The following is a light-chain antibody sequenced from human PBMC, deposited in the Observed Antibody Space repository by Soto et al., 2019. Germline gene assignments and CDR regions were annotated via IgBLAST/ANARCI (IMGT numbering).Light chain of an antibody. J-gene: IGLJ3*02. CDR1: SSDVGGYEY. Sequence: QSALTQPPSASGSPGQSVTISCTGSSSDVGGYEYVSWYQHHPGRAPKLMIHEVTKRPSGISSRFSGSKSGNTASLTISGLQAEDEADYYCSSYASGSIWVFGGGTQLTVL. CDR2: EVT. V-gene: IGLV2-14*01. CDR3: SSYASGSIWV.